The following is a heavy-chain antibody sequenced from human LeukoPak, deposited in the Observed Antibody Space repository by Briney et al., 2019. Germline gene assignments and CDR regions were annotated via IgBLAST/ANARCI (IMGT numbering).Heavy chain of an antibody. CDR2: ISISGNNK. CDR3: ARATYDSSGYHHDY. CDR1: GFTFSTYE. V-gene: IGHV3-48*03. D-gene: IGHD3-22*01. J-gene: IGHJ4*02. Sequence: GGSLRLSCAASGFTFSTYEMNWVRQAPGKGLEWVSYISISGNNKYYADSVKGRFTISRDNAKNSLYLQMNSLRAEDTAVYYCARATYDSSGYHHDYWGQGTLVTVSS.